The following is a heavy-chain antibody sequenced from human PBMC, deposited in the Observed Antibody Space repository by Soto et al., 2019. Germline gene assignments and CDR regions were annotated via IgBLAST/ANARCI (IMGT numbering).Heavy chain of an antibody. V-gene: IGHV3-53*04. J-gene: IGHJ4*02. D-gene: IGHD3-10*01. Sequence: GGSLRLSCAAFGFTVSSNYMTWVRLAPGKGLEWVSLVYSGGATHYAAFVKGRFTISTHSSQNTLFLQMNSLRTEDTATYYCVRGRYGSEIHWGQGTKVTVSS. CDR1: GFTVSSNY. CDR3: VRGRYGSEIH. CDR2: VYSGGAT.